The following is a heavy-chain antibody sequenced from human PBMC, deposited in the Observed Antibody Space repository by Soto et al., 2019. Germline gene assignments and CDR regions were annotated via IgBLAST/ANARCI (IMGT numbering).Heavy chain of an antibody. D-gene: IGHD4-17*01. CDR2: IIPILGIA. J-gene: IGHJ4*02. CDR1: GVTFNSYT. V-gene: IGHV1-69*08. CDR3: ARDSGDDDSGLFDY. Sequence: QVQLVQSGAEVKQPGSSVKVSCTGSGVTFNSYTINWVRQAPGQGLEWMGRIIPILGIATYAQNFQGSVTLTADKSTTTAYMELSSPRSEDKAVYYCARDSGDDDSGLFDYGGQGTLVTVSS.